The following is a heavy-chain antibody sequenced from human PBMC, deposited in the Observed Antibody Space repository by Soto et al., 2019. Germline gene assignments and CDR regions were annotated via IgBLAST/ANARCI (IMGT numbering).Heavy chain of an antibody. V-gene: IGHV1-18*01. CDR1: GYTCITYG. Sequence: QVQLVQSGAEVKKPGASVKFSCKASGYTCITYGVSWVRQAPGQGLDWLGWISTYNGNTRYAERLQGRVTMTTDTTTNTAYMELRNLRSDDTAVYYCARGPTDYYDNSANYFLDYWGQGTLVTVSS. CDR3: ARGPTDYYDNSANYFLDY. D-gene: IGHD3-22*01. CDR2: ISTYNGNT. J-gene: IGHJ4*02.